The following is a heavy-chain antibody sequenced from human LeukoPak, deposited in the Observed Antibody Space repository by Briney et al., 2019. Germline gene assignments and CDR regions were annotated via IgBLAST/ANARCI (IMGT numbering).Heavy chain of an antibody. Sequence: GGSLRLSCAASGFTFSSYAMHWVRQAPGKGLEYVSAVSSNGGSTYYANSVKGRFTISRDNAKNTLYLQMNSLRAEDTAVYYCARDPHGYWWFDPWGQGTLVTVSS. CDR1: GFTFSSYA. J-gene: IGHJ5*02. CDR3: ARDPHGYWWFDP. D-gene: IGHD5-18*01. V-gene: IGHV3-64*01. CDR2: VSSNGGST.